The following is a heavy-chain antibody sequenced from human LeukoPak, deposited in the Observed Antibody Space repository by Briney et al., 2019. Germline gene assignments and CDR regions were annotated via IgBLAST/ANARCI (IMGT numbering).Heavy chain of an antibody. D-gene: IGHD1-1*01. V-gene: IGHV1-2*02. CDR3: AREGLDASFDY. Sequence: ASVKVSCKVSGSTLTELSMHWVRQAPGQGLEWMGWINPNSGGTNYAQKFQGRVTMTRDTSISTAYMELSRLRSDDTAVYYCAREGLDASFDYWGQGTLVTVSS. CDR1: GSTLTELS. J-gene: IGHJ4*02. CDR2: INPNSGGT.